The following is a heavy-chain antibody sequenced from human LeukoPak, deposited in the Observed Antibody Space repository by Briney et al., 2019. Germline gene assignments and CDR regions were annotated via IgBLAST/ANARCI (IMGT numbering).Heavy chain of an antibody. J-gene: IGHJ5*02. D-gene: IGHD2-2*01. CDR2: IYHSGST. Sequence: SQTLSLTCTVSGGSISSGGYYWSWIRQPPGKGLEWTGYIYHSGSTYYNPSLKSRVTISVDRSKNQFSLKLSSVTAADTAVYYCATFSLSSSTGPNWFDPWGQGTLVTVSS. CDR1: GGSISSGGYY. CDR3: ATFSLSSSTGPNWFDP. V-gene: IGHV4-30-2*01.